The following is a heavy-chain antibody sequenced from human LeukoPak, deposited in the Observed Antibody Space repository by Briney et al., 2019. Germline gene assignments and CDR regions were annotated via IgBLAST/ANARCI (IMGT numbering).Heavy chain of an antibody. CDR2: ISSGGSTI. CDR3: AREGQWGGFDY. J-gene: IGHJ4*02. Sequence: GGSLRLSCAASGFTSSSYEMNWVRQAPGKGLEWVSYISSGGSTIYYADSVKGRFTISRDNAKNSLYLQRNSLRAEDTAVYYCAREGQWGGFDYWGQGTLVTVSS. D-gene: IGHD3-10*01. V-gene: IGHV3-48*03. CDR1: GFTSSSYE.